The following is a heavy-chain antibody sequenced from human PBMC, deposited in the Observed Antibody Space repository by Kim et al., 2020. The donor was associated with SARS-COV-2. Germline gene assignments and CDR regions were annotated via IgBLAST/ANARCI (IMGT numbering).Heavy chain of an antibody. J-gene: IGHJ6*02. D-gene: IGHD2-15*01. V-gene: IGHV3-49*04. CDR2: IRSKAYGGTT. Sequence: GGSLRLSCTASGFTFGDYAMSWVRQAPGKGLEWVGFIRSKAYGGTTEYAASVKGRFTISRDDSKSIAYLQMNSLKTEDTAVYYCTRERGLHGVVYYYYGMDVWGQGTTVTVSS. CDR3: TRERGLHGVVYYYYGMDV. CDR1: GFTFGDYA.